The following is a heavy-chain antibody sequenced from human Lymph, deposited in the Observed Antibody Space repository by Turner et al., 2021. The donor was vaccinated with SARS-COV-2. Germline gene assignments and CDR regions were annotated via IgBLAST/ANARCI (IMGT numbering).Heavy chain of an antibody. Sequence: QVQLVQSGVEVKKPGASVKVSCKASVYTFTSYYMYWVRQAPGQGLEWMGIINPSGDSTSYAQKFQGRVTMTRDTFTSTGYMELSSLRSEDTEVYYCARVGPGGFDYWGQGTPVTVSS. J-gene: IGHJ4*02. D-gene: IGHD2-15*01. CDR2: INPSGDST. V-gene: IGHV1-46*01. CDR1: VYTFTSYY. CDR3: ARVGPGGFDY.